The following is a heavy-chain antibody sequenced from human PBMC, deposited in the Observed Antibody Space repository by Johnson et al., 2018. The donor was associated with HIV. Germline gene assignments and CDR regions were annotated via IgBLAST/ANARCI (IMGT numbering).Heavy chain of an antibody. D-gene: IGHD2-8*02. CDR1: GFTFDDYG. CDR2: INWNGGST. J-gene: IGHJ3*02. V-gene: IGHV3-20*04. Sequence: MLLVESGGGVVRPGGSLRLSCAASGFTFDDYGMSWVRQAPGKGLEWVSGINWNGGSTGYADSVKGRFTISRDNAKNSLYLQMNSLRAEDTALYYCARGVYCTGGVCLGDAFDIWGQGTMVTVSS. CDR3: ARGVYCTGGVCLGDAFDI.